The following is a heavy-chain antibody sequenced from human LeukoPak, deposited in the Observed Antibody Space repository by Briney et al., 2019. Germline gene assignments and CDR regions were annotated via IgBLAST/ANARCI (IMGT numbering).Heavy chain of an antibody. Sequence: SETLSLTCAVYGGSFSSSSYYWGWIRQPPGKGLEWIGSIYYSGSTYHNPSLKSRVTISVDTSKNQFSLKLSSVTAADTAVYYCARIWHWFDPWGQGTLVTVSS. J-gene: IGHJ5*02. CDR1: GGSFSSSSYY. CDR3: ARIWHWFDP. V-gene: IGHV4-39*01. CDR2: IYYSGST.